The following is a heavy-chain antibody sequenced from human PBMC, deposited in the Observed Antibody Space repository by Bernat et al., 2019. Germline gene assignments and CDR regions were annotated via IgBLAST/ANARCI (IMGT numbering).Heavy chain of an antibody. CDR1: GFTFSNAW. CDR3: TTDPYGSGSWSYYYGMDV. D-gene: IGHD3-10*01. V-gene: IGHV3-15*07. CDR2: IKSKTDGGTT. Sequence: VQLVESGGGVVQPGRSLRLSCAASGFTFSNAWMNWVRQAPGKGLEWVGRIKSKTDGGTTDYAAPVKGRFTISRDDSKNTLYLQMNSLKTEDTAVYYCTTDPYGSGSWSYYYGMDVWGQGTTVTVSS. J-gene: IGHJ6*02.